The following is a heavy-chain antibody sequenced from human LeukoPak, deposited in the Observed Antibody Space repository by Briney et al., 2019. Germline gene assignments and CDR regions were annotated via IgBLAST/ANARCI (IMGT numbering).Heavy chain of an antibody. CDR1: GFTFSNYA. J-gene: IGHJ4*02. CDR2: IYRSGNT. CDR3: APFFYGGNAGGSVGY. D-gene: IGHD4-23*01. V-gene: IGHV3-23*05. Sequence: PGGSLRLSCAASGFTFSNYAMNWVRQAPGKGLEWVSVIYRSGNTYYADAVKGRFTISRDNSKNTVYLQMNSLRAEDTAVYYCAPFFYGGNAGGSVGYWGQGTLVIVSS.